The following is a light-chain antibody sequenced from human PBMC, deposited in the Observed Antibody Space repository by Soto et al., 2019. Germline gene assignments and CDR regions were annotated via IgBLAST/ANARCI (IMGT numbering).Light chain of an antibody. CDR2: SNN. CDR3: AAWDDSLPGWL. Sequence: QSVLTQPPSASAAPGQRVTISCSGSRCNIGSNAVNWYQQLPGTAPKLLIYSNNQRPSGVPDRFSGSKSGTSASLAISGLQSGDEADYFCAAWDDSLPGWLFGGGTNLTVL. CDR1: RCNIGSNA. J-gene: IGLJ3*02. V-gene: IGLV1-44*01.